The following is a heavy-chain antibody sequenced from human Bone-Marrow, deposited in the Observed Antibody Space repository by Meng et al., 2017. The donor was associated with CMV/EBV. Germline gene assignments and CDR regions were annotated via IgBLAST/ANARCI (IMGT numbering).Heavy chain of an antibody. CDR2: ISSSSSYI. Sequence: GESLKISCAASGITFSSYSMNWVRQAPGKGLEWVSSISSSSSYIYYADSVKGRFTISRDNAKNSLYLQMNSLRAEDTAVYYCAREFTIAVARFDPWGQGTLVTVSS. CDR1: GITFSSYS. J-gene: IGHJ5*02. D-gene: IGHD6-19*01. CDR3: AREFTIAVARFDP. V-gene: IGHV3-21*01.